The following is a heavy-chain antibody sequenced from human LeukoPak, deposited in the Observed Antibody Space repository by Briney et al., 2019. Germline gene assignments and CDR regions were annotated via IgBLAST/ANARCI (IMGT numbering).Heavy chain of an antibody. CDR2: ISGSGGST. D-gene: IGHD1-14*01. J-gene: IGHJ3*02. CDR1: GGSISSSSYY. CDR3: AKGDGWEPLAGAFDI. V-gene: IGHV3-23*01. Sequence: PSETLSLTCTVSGGSISSSSYYWGWIRQPPGKGLEWVSAISGSGGSTYYADSVKGRFTISRDNSKNTLYLQMNSLRAEDTAVYYCAKGDGWEPLAGAFDIWGQGTMVTVSS.